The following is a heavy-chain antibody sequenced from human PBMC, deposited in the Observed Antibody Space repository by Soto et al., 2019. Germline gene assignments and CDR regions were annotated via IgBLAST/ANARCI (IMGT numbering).Heavy chain of an antibody. V-gene: IGHV5-51*01. CDR1: GYKFSSAW. CDR2: IKPGTSDI. J-gene: IGHJ4*02. Sequence: LKISCKGVGYKFSSAWIGWVRQMPGKGLEWMGIIKPGTSDIRYSPSCRGHVTISADEAVSTAYLQWSSLKASDTAMYYCARQLSHICDSWGQGTLVTVSS. D-gene: IGHD3-3*02. CDR3: ARQLSHICDS.